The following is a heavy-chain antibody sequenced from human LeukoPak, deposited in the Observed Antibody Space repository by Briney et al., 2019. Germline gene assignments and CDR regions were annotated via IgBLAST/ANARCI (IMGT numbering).Heavy chain of an antibody. J-gene: IGHJ4*02. CDR3: ARLYSGSYYFDY. CDR2: IYYSGST. Sequence: PSETLSLTCTVSGGSISSSSYYWGWIRQPPGKGLEWIGSIYYSGSTYYNPSLRSRVTISVDTSKNQFSPKLSSVTAADTAVYYCARLYSGSYYFDYWGQGTLVTVSS. CDR1: GGSISSSSYY. V-gene: IGHV4-39*01. D-gene: IGHD1-26*01.